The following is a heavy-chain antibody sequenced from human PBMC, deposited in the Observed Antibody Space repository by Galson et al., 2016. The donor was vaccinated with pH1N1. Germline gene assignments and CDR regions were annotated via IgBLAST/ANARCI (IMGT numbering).Heavy chain of an antibody. Sequence: SLRLSCAASGFTFDDYAMYWVRQAPGKGLGWVSGISWNSGSIGYADSVKGRFTISRDNAKNSLYLQMNSLHQGPIGLPPGTLLQEHLWG. V-gene: IGHV3-9*01. CDR3: TLLQEHL. CDR1: GFTFDDYA. J-gene: IGHJ6*01. CDR2: ISWNSGSI.